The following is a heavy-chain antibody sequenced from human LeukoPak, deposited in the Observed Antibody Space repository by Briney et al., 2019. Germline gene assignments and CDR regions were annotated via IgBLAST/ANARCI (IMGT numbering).Heavy chain of an antibody. CDR1: GYSFTTYW. CDR3: ASPPTRECTSISCPLSY. V-gene: IGHV5-51*01. Sequence: GESLKISCKGSGYSFTTYWIAWVRQMPGKGLEWMGIIYPHDSETRYSPSFQGQVTISVDKSVSAAYLQWRSLKASDTAAYYCASPPTRECTSISCPLSYWGQGTLVTVSS. CDR2: IYPHDSET. J-gene: IGHJ4*02. D-gene: IGHD2-2*01.